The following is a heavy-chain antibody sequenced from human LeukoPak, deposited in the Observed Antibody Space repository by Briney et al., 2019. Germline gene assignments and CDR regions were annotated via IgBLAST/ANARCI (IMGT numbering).Heavy chain of an antibody. D-gene: IGHD6-6*01. CDR2: MNPNSGNT. CDR3: ARAQGVIAASGGDP. Sequence: ASVKVSCKASGYTFITYEINWVRQAPGQGPEWMGWMNPNSGNTGYAQKFQGRVTMTRNTSISTAYMELSSLRSEDTAVYYCARAQGVIAASGGDPWGQGTLVTVSS. V-gene: IGHV1-8*01. J-gene: IGHJ5*02. CDR1: GYTFITYE.